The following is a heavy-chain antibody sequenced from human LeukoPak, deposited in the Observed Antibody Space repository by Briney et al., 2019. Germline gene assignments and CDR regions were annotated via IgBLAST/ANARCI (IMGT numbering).Heavy chain of an antibody. J-gene: IGHJ4*02. D-gene: IGHD3-22*01. CDR3: ARVSSVITTSFDY. CDR1: GGSMTYYY. Sequence: SETLSLTCTVSGGSMTYYYWAWIRQPPGKTLEWIGYTYNSGRTDYNPSLKGRVSISVDRSRSSNQFSLTLSSVTAADTAVYYCARVSSVITTSFDYWGPGILVTVSS. CDR2: TYNSGRT. V-gene: IGHV4-59*01.